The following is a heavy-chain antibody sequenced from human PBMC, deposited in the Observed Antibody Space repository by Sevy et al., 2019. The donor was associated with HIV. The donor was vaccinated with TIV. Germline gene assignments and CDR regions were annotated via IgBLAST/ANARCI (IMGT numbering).Heavy chain of an antibody. Sequence: GGFLRLSCAASGFTFSSYSMNWVRQAPGKGLEWISSISSSSSYIYYADSVKGRFTISRDNAKNSLYLQMNSLRAEDTAVSSCARGLWSGYYLYAFDIWGQGTMVTVSS. CDR3: ARGLWSGYYLYAFDI. D-gene: IGHD3-3*01. V-gene: IGHV3-21*01. J-gene: IGHJ3*02. CDR1: GFTFSSYS. CDR2: ISSSSSYI.